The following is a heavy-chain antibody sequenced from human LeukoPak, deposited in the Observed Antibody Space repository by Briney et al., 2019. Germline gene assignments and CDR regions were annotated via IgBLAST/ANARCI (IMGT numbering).Heavy chain of an antibody. CDR2: TRNKANSYTT. CDR1: GFTFSDHY. J-gene: IGHJ6*02. V-gene: IGHV3-72*01. Sequence: SGGSLRLSCAASGFTFSDHYMDWVRQAPGKGLEWVGRTRNKANSYTTEYAASVKGRFTISRDDSKNSLYLQMNSLKTEDTAVYYCARGCSGGSCYSDYYYGMDVWGQGTTVTVSS. CDR3: ARGCSGGSCYSDYYYGMDV. D-gene: IGHD2-15*01.